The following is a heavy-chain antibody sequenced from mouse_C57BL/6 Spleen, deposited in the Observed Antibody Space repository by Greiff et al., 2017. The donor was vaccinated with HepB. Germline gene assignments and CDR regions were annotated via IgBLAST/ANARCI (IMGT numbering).Heavy chain of an antibody. V-gene: IGHV1-82*01. D-gene: IGHD1-1*01. CDR1: GYAFSSSW. CDR2: IYPGDGDT. J-gene: IGHJ2*01. CDR3: ARSTVVERGFDD. Sequence: QVQLKESGPELVKPGASVKISCKASGYAFSSSWMNWVKQRPGKGLEWIGRIYPGDGDTNYNGKFKGKATLTADKSSSTAYMQLSSLTSEDSAVYFCARSTVVERGFDDWGQGTTLTVSS.